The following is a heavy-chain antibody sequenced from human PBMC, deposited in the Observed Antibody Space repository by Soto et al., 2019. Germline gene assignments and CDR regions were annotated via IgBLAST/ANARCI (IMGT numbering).Heavy chain of an antibody. CDR2: INHSGST. V-gene: IGHV4-34*01. CDR3: ARGEDAFFYYGLDV. CDR1: GGSFSGYY. Sequence: SETLSLTCAVYGGSFSGYYWSWIRQPPGKGLEWIGEINHSGSTNYNPSLKSRVTISVDTSKSQFSLKLTSVTAADTAVYYCARGEDAFFYYGLDVWGQGITVTVSS. J-gene: IGHJ6*02.